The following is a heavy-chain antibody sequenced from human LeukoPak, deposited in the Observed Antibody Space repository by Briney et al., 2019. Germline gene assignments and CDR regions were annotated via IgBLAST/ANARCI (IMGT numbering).Heavy chain of an antibody. Sequence: GGSLRLSCAASGFTFDDYAMHWVRQAPGKGLEWVSGISWNSGSIGYADSVKGRFTISRDNAKNSLYLQMNSLRAEDTALYYCAKARSGYSYIFDYWGQGTLVTVSS. D-gene: IGHD5-18*01. J-gene: IGHJ4*02. CDR3: AKARSGYSYIFDY. V-gene: IGHV3-9*01. CDR1: GFTFDDYA. CDR2: ISWNSGSI.